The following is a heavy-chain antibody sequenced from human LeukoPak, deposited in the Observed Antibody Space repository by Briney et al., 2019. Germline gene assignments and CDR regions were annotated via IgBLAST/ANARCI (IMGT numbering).Heavy chain of an antibody. CDR3: AKGVVTYWGPNYYFDY. J-gene: IGHJ4*02. D-gene: IGHD3-3*01. CDR1: GFTFSSYG. CDR2: IRYDGSNK. Sequence: PGGSLRLSCAASGFTFSSYGMHWVRQAPGKGLEWVAFIRYDGSNKYYADSVKGRFTISRDNSKNTLYLQMNSLRAEDTAVYYCAKGVVTYWGPNYYFDYWGQGTLVTVSS. V-gene: IGHV3-30*02.